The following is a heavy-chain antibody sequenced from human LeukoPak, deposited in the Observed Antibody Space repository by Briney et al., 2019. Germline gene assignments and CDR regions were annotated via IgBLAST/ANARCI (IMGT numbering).Heavy chain of an antibody. CDR3: ARLIAARRWMSPS. D-gene: IGHD6-6*01. CDR2: IYHTETT. V-gene: IGHV4-38-2*01. Sequence: PSETLSLTCAVSGYSISGRFYWGWIRQPPGKGLEWIGTIYHTETTYRNPSLKSRVTLSADTSKNQFSLKLSSVTAADTAVYYCARLIAARRWMSPSWGQGTLVTVSS. CDR1: GYSISGRFY. J-gene: IGHJ4*02.